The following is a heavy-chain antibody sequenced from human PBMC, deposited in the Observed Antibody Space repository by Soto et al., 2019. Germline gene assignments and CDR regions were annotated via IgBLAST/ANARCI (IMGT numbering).Heavy chain of an antibody. D-gene: IGHD2-2*01. CDR1: GGSISSSSYY. CDR3: ARHPPDIVVVPAAMPQYGNWFDP. Sequence: SETLSLTCTVSGGSISSSSYYWGWIRQPPGKGLEWIGSIYYSGSTYYNPSLKSRVTISVDTSKNQFSLKLSSVTAADTAVYYCARHPPDIVVVPAAMPQYGNWFDPWGQGTLVTVSS. J-gene: IGHJ5*02. CDR2: IYYSGST. V-gene: IGHV4-39*01.